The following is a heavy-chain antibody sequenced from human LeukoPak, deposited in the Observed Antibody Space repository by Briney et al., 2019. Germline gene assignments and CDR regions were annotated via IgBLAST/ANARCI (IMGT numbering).Heavy chain of an antibody. CDR3: ARVEEMATTFDY. Sequence: SETLSLTCTVSGGSISSSSYYWGWIRQPPGKGLEWIGSIYYSGSTYYSPSLKSRVTISVDTSKNQFSLKLSSVTAADTAVYYCARVEEMATTFDYWGQGTLVTVSS. D-gene: IGHD5-24*01. CDR2: IYYSGST. J-gene: IGHJ4*02. V-gene: IGHV4-39*07. CDR1: GGSISSSSYY.